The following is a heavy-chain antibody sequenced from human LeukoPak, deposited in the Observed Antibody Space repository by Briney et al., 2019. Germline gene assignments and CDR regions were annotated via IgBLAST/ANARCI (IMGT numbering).Heavy chain of an antibody. Sequence: GGSLRLSCVASGFTFSSYSMTWVRQAPGKGLEWVSWISSSSSTIYYADPVKGRFTISRDNAKNSLYLQMNSLRAEDTAVYYCARNRDPPTYYYYYMDVWGKGTTVTVSS. V-gene: IGHV3-48*04. CDR3: ARNRDPPTYYYYYMDV. CDR1: GFTFSSYS. D-gene: IGHD1-1*01. J-gene: IGHJ6*03. CDR2: ISSSSSTI.